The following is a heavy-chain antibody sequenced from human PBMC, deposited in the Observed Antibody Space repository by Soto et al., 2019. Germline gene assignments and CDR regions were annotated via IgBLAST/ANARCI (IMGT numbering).Heavy chain of an antibody. V-gene: IGHV4-31*03. J-gene: IGHJ3*02. D-gene: IGHD2-15*01. CDR1: GGSISSGGYY. CDR2: IYYSGST. Sequence: QVQLQESGPGLVKPSQTLSLTCTVSGGSISSGGYYWSWIRQHPGKGLEWIGYIYYSGSTYYNPSLKSRVTISVDTSKNQFSLKLSSVTAADTGVYYCARGGIVVVVAARDAFDIWGQGTMVTVS. CDR3: ARGGIVVVVAARDAFDI.